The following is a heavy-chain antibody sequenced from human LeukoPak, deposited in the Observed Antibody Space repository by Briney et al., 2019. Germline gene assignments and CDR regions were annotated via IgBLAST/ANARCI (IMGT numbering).Heavy chain of an antibody. CDR2: ISSSGSTI. CDR3: ARVSNHYDFRSGYRASHFDY. J-gene: IGHJ4*02. CDR1: GFTFSDYY. D-gene: IGHD3-3*01. Sequence: GGSLRLSCAASGFTFSDYYMSWIRQAPGKGLEWVSYISSSGSTIYYADSVKGRFTISRDNAKNSLYLQMNSLRAEDTAVYYCARVSNHYDFRSGYRASHFDYWGQGTLVTVSS. V-gene: IGHV3-11*04.